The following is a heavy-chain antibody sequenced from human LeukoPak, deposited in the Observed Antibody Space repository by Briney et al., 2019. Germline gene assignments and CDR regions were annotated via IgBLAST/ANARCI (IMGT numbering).Heavy chain of an antibody. CDR1: GGSISSGDYY. CDR3: ARAKETYYYDSSKAFDI. CDR2: IYYSGST. D-gene: IGHD3-22*01. Sequence: SQTLSLTCTVSGGSISSGDYYWSCIRQPPGKGLECIGYIYYSGSTYYNPSLKSRVTISVDTSKNQFSLKLSSVTAADTAVYYCARAKETYYYDSSKAFDIWGQGTMVTVSS. V-gene: IGHV4-30-4*01. J-gene: IGHJ3*02.